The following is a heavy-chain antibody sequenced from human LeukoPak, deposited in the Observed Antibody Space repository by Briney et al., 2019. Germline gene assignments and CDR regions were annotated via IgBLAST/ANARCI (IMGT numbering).Heavy chain of an antibody. Sequence: SETLSLTCTVSGGSISGYYWSWLRQPPGKGLEWIGYIYYSGSTNYNPSLKSRVTISVDTSKNQFSLRQSSVTAADTALYSCAGRSPHNYASGSYRGTGGFDPWGQGTLITVSS. D-gene: IGHD3-10*01. CDR1: GGSISGYY. J-gene: IGHJ5*02. CDR3: AGRSPHNYASGSYRGTGGFDP. V-gene: IGHV4-59*08. CDR2: IYYSGST.